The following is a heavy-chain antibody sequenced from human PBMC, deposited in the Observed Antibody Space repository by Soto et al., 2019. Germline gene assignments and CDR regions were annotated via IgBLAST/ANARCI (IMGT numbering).Heavy chain of an antibody. J-gene: IGHJ6*03. V-gene: IGHV4-34*02. Sequence: QVHLEQWGAGLLNPSETLSLPCAVYGGSLSGYYWSWVRQSPGKGLEWIGEINHSGTANYNPSLKSRVTISADASNHQFSLRLTSVTAADSAIYYCASYHFLDLWTGSRHYMDVWSRGTPVTVSS. D-gene: IGHD3-9*01. CDR1: GGSLSGYY. CDR3: ASYHFLDLWTGSRHYMDV. CDR2: INHSGTA.